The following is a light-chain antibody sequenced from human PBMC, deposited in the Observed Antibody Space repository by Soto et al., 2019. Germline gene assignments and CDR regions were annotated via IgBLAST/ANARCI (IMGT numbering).Light chain of an antibody. CDR1: SSDVGGYNY. Sequence: QSVLTQPRSVSGSRGQSVTISCTGTSSDVGGYNYVSWYQQHPGKAPKLMIYDVSKRPSGVPDRFSGSKSGNTASLTISGLQAEDEADYYCCSYAGSYTHVVFGGGTKLTVL. CDR3: CSYAGSYTHVV. CDR2: DVS. J-gene: IGLJ2*01. V-gene: IGLV2-11*01.